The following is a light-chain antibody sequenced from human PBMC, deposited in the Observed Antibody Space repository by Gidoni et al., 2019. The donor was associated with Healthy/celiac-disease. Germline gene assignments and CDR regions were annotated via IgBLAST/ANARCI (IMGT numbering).Light chain of an antibody. CDR3: QQSYSTPRT. J-gene: IGKJ1*01. CDR1: QSISSY. Sequence: EIQMTQSPSSLSASVGDRVTITCRASQSISSYLNWYQQKPGNAPKLLIDAASSLQSGVPSRFSGSGSGTDFTLTISSLQPEDFATYYCQQSYSTPRTFGQGTKVEIK. CDR2: AAS. V-gene: IGKV1-39*01.